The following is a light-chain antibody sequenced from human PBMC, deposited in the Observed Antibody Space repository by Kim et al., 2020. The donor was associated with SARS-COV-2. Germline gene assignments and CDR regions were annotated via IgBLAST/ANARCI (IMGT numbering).Light chain of an antibody. CDR2: EVT. CDR1: SSDVGGYNY. CDR3: TSYAGSHNLV. V-gene: IGLV2-8*01. J-gene: IGLJ2*01. Sequence: GQSVTISCTGTSSDVGGYNYVSWYQQHPGKAPKLMIYEVTKRPSGVPDRFSGSKSGNTASLTVSGLQAEDEADYYCTSYAGSHNLVFCGGTQLTVL.